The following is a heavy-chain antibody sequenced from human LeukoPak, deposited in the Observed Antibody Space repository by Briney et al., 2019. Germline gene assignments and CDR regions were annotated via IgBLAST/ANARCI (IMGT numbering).Heavy chain of an antibody. D-gene: IGHD6-6*01. V-gene: IGHV1-2*02. CDR3: AGSSIAARRGNWFDP. CDR2: INPNSGGT. Sequence: ASVEVSCKASGYTFTGYYMHWVRQAPGQGLEWMGWINPNSGGTNYAQKFQGRVTMTRDTSISTAYMELSRLRSDDTAVYYCAGSSIAARRGNWFDPWGQGTLVTVSS. CDR1: GYTFTGYY. J-gene: IGHJ5*02.